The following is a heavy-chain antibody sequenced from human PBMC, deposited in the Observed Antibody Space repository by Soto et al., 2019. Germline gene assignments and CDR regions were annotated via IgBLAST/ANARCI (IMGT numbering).Heavy chain of an antibody. CDR1: GFTFNTYP. CDR2: ISTNGGST. J-gene: IGHJ4*02. Sequence: EVQVVESGGDLVQPGGSLRLSCTASGFTFNTYPMHWVRQAPGKGLEYVAAISTNGGSTYYANSVQGRFTISRDNSKNARELQMDSLRADDMAIYYCARGVGSSRSGDYFDYWGQGTLVTVSS. V-gene: IGHV3-64*01. D-gene: IGHD6-13*01. CDR3: ARGVGSSRSGDYFDY.